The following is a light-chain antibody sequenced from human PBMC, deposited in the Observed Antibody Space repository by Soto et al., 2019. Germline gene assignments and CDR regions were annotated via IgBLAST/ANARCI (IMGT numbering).Light chain of an antibody. CDR1: NSNIGDNF. V-gene: IGLV1-47*01. Sequence: QSVLTQPPSASGTPGQRVTISCSVSNSNIGDNFAYWYQQLPGAAPKLLIYRNDQRPSGVPDRISGSKSGTSASLAISGLRSEDEADYYCAAWDDSLSGVVFGGGTKLTVL. CDR2: RND. J-gene: IGLJ2*01. CDR3: AAWDDSLSGVV.